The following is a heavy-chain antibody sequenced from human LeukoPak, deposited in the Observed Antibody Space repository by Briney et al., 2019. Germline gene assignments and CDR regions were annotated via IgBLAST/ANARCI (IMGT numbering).Heavy chain of an antibody. CDR3: ARDRGSSSSAGGMVNAFDI. D-gene: IGHD6-6*01. Sequence: SVKVSCKASGGTFSSYAISWVRQAPGQGLEWMGGIIPFFGTANYAQKFQGRVTITADESTSTAYMELSSLRSEDTAVYYCARDRGSSSSAGGMVNAFDIWGQGTMVTVSS. V-gene: IGHV1-69*01. J-gene: IGHJ3*02. CDR2: IIPFFGTA. CDR1: GGTFSSYA.